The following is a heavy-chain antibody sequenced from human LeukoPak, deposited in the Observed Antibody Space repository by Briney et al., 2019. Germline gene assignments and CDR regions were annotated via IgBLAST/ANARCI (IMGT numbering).Heavy chain of an antibody. V-gene: IGHV3-9*01. CDR2: ISWNSGSI. D-gene: IGHD6-19*01. CDR1: GFTFDDYA. J-gene: IGHJ4*02. Sequence: GGSLRLSCAASGFTFDDYAMHWVRQAPGKGLEWVSGISWNSGSIGYADSVKGRFTISRDNAKNSLYLQMNSLRAEDTALYYCAEDSPLGSGWQNWGQGTLVTVSS. CDR3: AEDSPLGSGWQN.